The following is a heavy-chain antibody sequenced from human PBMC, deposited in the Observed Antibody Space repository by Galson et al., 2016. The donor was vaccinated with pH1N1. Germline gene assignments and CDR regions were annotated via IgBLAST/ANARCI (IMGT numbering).Heavy chain of an antibody. CDR2: ILYDGTNE. CDR1: GFTFTSYA. J-gene: IGHJ4*02. V-gene: IGHV3-30*04. Sequence: SLRLSCAASGFTFTSYAMHWVRQAPGKGLEGVAVILYDGTNEYYADSVKGRFTISRYKTQSTVYLQMNSLRTEDTAVYYCARDSEYSGHEGFHWAQGTLVIVSS. D-gene: IGHD5-12*01. CDR3: ARDSEYSGHEGFH.